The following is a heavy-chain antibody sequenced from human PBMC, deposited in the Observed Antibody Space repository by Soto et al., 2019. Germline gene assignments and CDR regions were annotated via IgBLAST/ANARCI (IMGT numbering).Heavy chain of an antibody. CDR3: ARAVVNYDILTGYSYTFDY. J-gene: IGHJ4*02. V-gene: IGHV3-7*01. CDR2: IKQDGNEK. CDR1: GFTFSSYW. D-gene: IGHD3-9*01. Sequence: PGGSLRLSCAASGFTFSSYWMSWVRQAPGKGLEWVANIKQDGNEKYYVDSVKGRFTISRDNAKNSLYLQMNSLRAEDTAVYYCARAVVNYDILTGYSYTFDYWGQGTLVTVSS.